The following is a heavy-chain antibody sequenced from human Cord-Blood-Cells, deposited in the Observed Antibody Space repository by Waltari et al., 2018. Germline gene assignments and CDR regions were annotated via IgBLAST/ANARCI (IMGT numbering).Heavy chain of an antibody. Sequence: QVQLQQWGAGLLKPSETLSLTCAVYGGSFSGYYWSWIRQPPGKGLEWIGEINHSEITNYNRSLKSRVTISGDTSKNQFSLKLSSVTAADTAVYYCARCDSSGYKEAFDIWGQGTMVTVSS. J-gene: IGHJ3*02. D-gene: IGHD3-22*01. V-gene: IGHV4-34*01. CDR2: INHSEIT. CDR1: GGSFSGYY. CDR3: ARCDSSGYKEAFDI.